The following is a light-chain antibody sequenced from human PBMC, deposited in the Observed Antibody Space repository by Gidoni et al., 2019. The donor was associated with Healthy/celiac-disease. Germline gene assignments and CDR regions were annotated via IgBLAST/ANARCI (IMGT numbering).Light chain of an antibody. CDR3: QQYNNLAST. V-gene: IGKV3-15*01. Sequence: VITQSPATLSVSPGERATLSCRASQSVSSNLAWYQQKPGQAPRLRIYGASTRATGIPARFSGRGSGKEFTLTIRRLQSEDFAVYYCQQYNNLASTFGPXTKVDIK. J-gene: IGKJ3*01. CDR2: GAS. CDR1: QSVSSN.